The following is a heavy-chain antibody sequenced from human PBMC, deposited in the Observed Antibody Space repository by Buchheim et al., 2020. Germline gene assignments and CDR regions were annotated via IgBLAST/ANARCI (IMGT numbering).Heavy chain of an antibody. CDR2: INGRGDNT. J-gene: IGHJ4*02. CDR1: GFTFTSYL. CDR3: AKVGSSAYFFES. V-gene: IGHV3-23*01. Sequence: EVGLLESGGSLAQPGGSLILSCAASGFTFTSYLMMWVRQGPGKGLECVSTINGRGDNTYSADSVKGRFIISRDTSRKTIYLRMDSLRVEDTAIYYCAKVGSSAYFFESWGRGTL.